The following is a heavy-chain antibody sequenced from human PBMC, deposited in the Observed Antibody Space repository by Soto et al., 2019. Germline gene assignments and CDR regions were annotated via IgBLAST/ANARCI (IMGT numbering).Heavy chain of an antibody. V-gene: IGHV4-59*01. D-gene: IGHD6-19*01. J-gene: IGHJ6*02. CDR1: CGSISSYY. Sequence: SETLSLTCTVSCGSISSYYWSWIRQPPGKGLEWIGYIYYSGSTNYNPSLKSRVTISVDTSKNQFSLKLSSVTAADTAVYYCARLRTHNSSGSRRVIFYCMGVWGQRHTVTVSS. CDR3: ARLRTHNSSGSRRVIFYCMGV. CDR2: IYYSGST.